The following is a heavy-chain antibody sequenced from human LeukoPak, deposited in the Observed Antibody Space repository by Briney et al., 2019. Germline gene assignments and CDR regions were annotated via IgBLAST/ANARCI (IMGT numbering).Heavy chain of an antibody. CDR3: AKDRAAYSSGMFDS. Sequence: QAGGSLRLSCVASGFTFSNYAMSWVRQAPGKGLEWVSGIVNSGGSTYYADSVRGRLTISRDNSKKTVYLQMSSLRGDDTAIYYCAKDRAAYSSGMFDSWGQGTLVTVSS. D-gene: IGHD2-15*01. V-gene: IGHV3-23*01. CDR2: IVNSGGST. CDR1: GFTFSNYA. J-gene: IGHJ4*02.